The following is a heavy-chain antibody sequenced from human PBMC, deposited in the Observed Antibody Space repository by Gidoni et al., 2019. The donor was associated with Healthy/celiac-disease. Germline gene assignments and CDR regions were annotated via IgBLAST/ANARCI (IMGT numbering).Heavy chain of an antibody. CDR2: ISSSSSYI. CDR3: ARDEIGRRITMIGEGFFDY. V-gene: IGHV3-21*01. Sequence: EVQLVESGGGLVKPGGSLRLSCAASGFTFRSYTMHWVRQAPGKGLEWVSSISSSSSYIYYADSVKGRFTISRDNAKNSLYLQMNSLRAEDTAVYYCARDEIGRRITMIGEGFFDYWGQGTLVTVSS. D-gene: IGHD3-22*01. CDR1: GFTFRSYT. J-gene: IGHJ4*02.